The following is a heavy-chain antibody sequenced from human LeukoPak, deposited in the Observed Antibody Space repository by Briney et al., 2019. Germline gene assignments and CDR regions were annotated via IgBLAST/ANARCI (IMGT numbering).Heavy chain of an antibody. CDR1: GYTFTGYY. V-gene: IGHV1-2*02. J-gene: IGHJ3*01. D-gene: IGHD3-10*01. CDR3: SRTGRESLDAFDY. Sequence: ASVKVTCKASGYTFTGYYMYWVRQAPGQGLEWMGWINPNSGGTNYAQKFQGRVTMTRDTSISTAYMELSRLRTDAAAVFYYSRTGRESLDAFDYWGQGTMVTVSS. CDR2: INPNSGGT.